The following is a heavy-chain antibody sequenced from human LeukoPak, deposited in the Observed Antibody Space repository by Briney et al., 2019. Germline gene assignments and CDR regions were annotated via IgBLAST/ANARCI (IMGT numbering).Heavy chain of an antibody. CDR3: AREMGAGNNVDC. V-gene: IGHV3-23*01. CDR1: GFTFSSYA. D-gene: IGHD1-26*01. J-gene: IGHJ4*02. Sequence: GGSLRLSCAASGFTFSSYAMRWVRQAPGKGLEWVSGISGSGDGTYYADSVKGRFTISRDNSKNTLYLQMNSLRAEDTAVYYCAREMGAGNNVDCWGQGTLVTVSS. CDR2: ISGSGDGT.